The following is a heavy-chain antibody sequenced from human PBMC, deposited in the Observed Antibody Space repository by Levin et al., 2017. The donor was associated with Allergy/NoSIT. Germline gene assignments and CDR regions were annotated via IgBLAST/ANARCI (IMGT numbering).Heavy chain of an antibody. CDR2: INHSGST. D-gene: IGHD2-2*02. CDR1: GGSFSGYY. J-gene: IGHJ6*02. CDR3: ARGRGDIVVVPAAIQENYYYYGMDV. Sequence: SETLSLTCAVYGGSFSGYYWSWIRQPPGKGLEWIGEINHSGSTNYNPSLKSRVTISVDTSKNQFSLKLSSVTAADTAVYYCARGRGDIVVVPAAIQENYYYYGMDVWGQGTTVTVSS. V-gene: IGHV4-34*01.